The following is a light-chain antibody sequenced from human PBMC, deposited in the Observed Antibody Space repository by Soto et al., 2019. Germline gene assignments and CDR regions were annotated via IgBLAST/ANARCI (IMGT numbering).Light chain of an antibody. Sequence: QSVLTQPPSAAGTPGQRVTISCSWSSSNIETNLVHWYQHLPGAAPRLLIDNNDQRTSGVPDRFSASKSGTSASLAISGLRSEDEDDYYCTATDDRLTGPVFGGGTKVTVL. CDR2: NND. V-gene: IGLV1-47*02. CDR3: TATDDRLTGPV. J-gene: IGLJ2*01. CDR1: SSNIETNL.